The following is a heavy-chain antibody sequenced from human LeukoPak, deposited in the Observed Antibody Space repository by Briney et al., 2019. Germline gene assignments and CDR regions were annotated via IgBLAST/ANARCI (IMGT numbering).Heavy chain of an antibody. Sequence: ASVKVSCKASGYTFTGYYMHWVRQAPGQGLEWMGWINPHSGGTNYAQKFQGRVTMTGDTSISTAYMELSRLTSDDTAMYYCARGAETTFRGLNWFDPWGQGTLVTVSS. CDR3: ARGAETTFRGLNWFDP. CDR2: INPHSGGT. CDR1: GYTFTGYY. V-gene: IGHV1-2*02. J-gene: IGHJ5*02. D-gene: IGHD3-16*01.